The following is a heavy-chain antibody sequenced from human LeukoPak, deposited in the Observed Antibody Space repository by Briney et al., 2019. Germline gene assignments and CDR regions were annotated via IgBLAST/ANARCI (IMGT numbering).Heavy chain of an antibody. J-gene: IGHJ5*02. CDR2: IYTSGST. CDR3: AGYYDIFTGYYKGGWFDP. V-gene: IGHV4-61*02. D-gene: IGHD3-9*01. CDR1: GGSISSGSYC. Sequence: SETLSLTCTVSGGSISSGSYCWSWIRQPAGKGLEWIGRIYTSGSTNYNPSLKSRVTISVDTSKNQFSLKPSSVTAADTAVYYCAGYYDIFTGYYKGGWFDPWGQGTLVTVSS.